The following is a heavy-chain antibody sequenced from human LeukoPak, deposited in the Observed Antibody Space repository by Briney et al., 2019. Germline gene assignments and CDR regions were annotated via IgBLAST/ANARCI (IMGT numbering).Heavy chain of an antibody. CDR2: IRSKANSYAT. CDR3: TSGLGAADGDY. J-gene: IGHJ4*02. CDR1: GFTFSGSA. Sequence: GGSLTLSCAASGFTFSGSAMHWVRQASGKGLEWVGRIRSKANSYATAYAASVKGRFTISRDDSKNTAYLQMNSLKTEDTAVYYCTSGLGAADGDYWGQGTLVTVSS. V-gene: IGHV3-73*01. D-gene: IGHD2-15*01.